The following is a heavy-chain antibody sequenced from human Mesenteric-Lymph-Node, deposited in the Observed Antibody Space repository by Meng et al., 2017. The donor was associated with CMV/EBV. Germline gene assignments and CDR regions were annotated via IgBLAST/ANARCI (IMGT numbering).Heavy chain of an antibody. CDR3: ARGQRYYDFWSGYGLRPDHHNWLDP. J-gene: IGHJ5*02. D-gene: IGHD3-3*01. CDR2: INHSGST. V-gene: IGHV4-34*01. CDR1: GGSFSGHY. Sequence: SETLSLTCAVYGGSFSGHYWSWIRQSPGKGLEWIGEINHSGSTNYNPSLKSRVTISVDTSKNQFSLKMSSVTAADKAVYYCARGQRYYDFWSGYGLRPDHHNWLDPWGQGTLVTVSS.